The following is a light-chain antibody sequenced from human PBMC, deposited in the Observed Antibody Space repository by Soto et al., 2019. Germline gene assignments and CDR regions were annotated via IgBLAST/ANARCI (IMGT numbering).Light chain of an antibody. V-gene: IGKV3-20*01. CDR2: GAS. CDR1: QSVRSSY. Sequence: EIVLTQSPGTLSLSPGERATLSCRASQSVRSSYLAWYQQKPGQAPRLLIYGASSRATGIPDRFSGSGSGTDFTLTISRLEPEDCAVYSCQQYGSSPYTFGQGTKLEIK. CDR3: QQYGSSPYT. J-gene: IGKJ2*01.